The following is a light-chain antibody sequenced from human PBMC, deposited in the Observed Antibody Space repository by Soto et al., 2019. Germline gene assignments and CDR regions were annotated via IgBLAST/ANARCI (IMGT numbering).Light chain of an antibody. V-gene: IGLV2-14*03. CDR3: CPYKSSSTLYV. J-gene: IGLJ1*01. CDR2: DVT. CDR1: SSDIGAYNY. Sequence: QSVLTQPASVSGSPGQSITISCTGTSSDIGAYNYVSWYQQHPGKAPKLIIYDVTNRPAGISSRFSASKSGNTASLTISVHHAEDEADYYCCPYKSSSTLYVFGTGTKLTVL.